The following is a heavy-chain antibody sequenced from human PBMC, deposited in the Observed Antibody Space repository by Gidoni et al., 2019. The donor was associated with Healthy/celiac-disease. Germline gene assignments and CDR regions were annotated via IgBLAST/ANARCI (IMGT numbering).Heavy chain of an antibody. CDR3: ARPYYYGSGSYPRISYYYDYGMDV. V-gene: IGHV1-18*01. CDR1: GYTFTRYG. D-gene: IGHD3-10*01. J-gene: IGHJ6*02. CDR2: ISAYNGNT. Sequence: QVQLVQSGAEVKKPGASVTVSCKASGYTFTRYGISWVRQAPGQGLEWMGWISAYNGNTNYAQKLQGRVTMTTDTSTSTAYMELRSLRSDDTAVYYCARPYYYGSGSYPRISYYYDYGMDVWGQGTTVTVSS.